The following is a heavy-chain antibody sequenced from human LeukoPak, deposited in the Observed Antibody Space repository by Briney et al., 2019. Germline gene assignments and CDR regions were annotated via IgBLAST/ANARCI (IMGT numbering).Heavy chain of an antibody. CDR1: GFTVRSNY. CDR3: VRGPGTSCPPDYYYHYMDV. V-gene: IGHV3-66*01. D-gene: IGHD2-2*01. Sequence: GGSLRLSCAASGFTVRSNYMSWVRQAPGRGLEWVSVIYSCGSTYYADSVKGRFTISRDNSKNTLYLQMNSLRAEDTAVYYCVRGPGTSCPPDYYYHYMDVWGKGTTVTVSS. J-gene: IGHJ6*03. CDR2: IYSCGST.